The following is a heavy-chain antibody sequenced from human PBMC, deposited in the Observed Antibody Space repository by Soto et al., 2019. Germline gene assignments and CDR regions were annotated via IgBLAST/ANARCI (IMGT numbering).Heavy chain of an antibody. D-gene: IGHD3-9*01. CDR2: ISSSSSTI. CDR1: GFTFSSYS. V-gene: IGHV3-48*01. J-gene: IGHJ4*02. CDR3: ARAIRYFDWLLWTFNIDY. Sequence: GGSLRLSCAASGFTFSSYSMNWVRQAPGKGLEWVSYISSSSSTIYYADSVKGRFTISRDNAKNSLYLQMNSLRAEDTAVYYCARAIRYFDWLLWTFNIDYWGQGTLVTVSS.